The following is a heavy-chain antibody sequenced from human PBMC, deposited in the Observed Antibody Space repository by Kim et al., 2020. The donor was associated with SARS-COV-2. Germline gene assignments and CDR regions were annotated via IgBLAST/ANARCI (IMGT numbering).Heavy chain of an antibody. CDR2: IYYSGST. D-gene: IGHD3-10*01. V-gene: IGHV4-39*01. CDR1: GGSISSSSYY. Sequence: SETLSLTCTVSGGSISSSSYYWGWIRQPPGKGLEWIGSIYYSGSTYYNPSLKSRVTISVDTSKNQFSLKLSSVTAADTAVYYCPLEIWQYYYGSGSYLGAGRTTHKDYWGQGTLVTVSS. CDR3: PLEIWQYYYGSGSYLGAGRTTHKDY. J-gene: IGHJ4*02.